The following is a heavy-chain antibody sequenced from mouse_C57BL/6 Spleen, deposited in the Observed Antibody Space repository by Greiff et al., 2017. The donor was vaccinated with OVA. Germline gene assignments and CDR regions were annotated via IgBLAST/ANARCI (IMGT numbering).Heavy chain of an antibody. J-gene: IGHJ2*01. V-gene: IGHV1-64*01. CDR3: ARKGDYGSSFFDY. D-gene: IGHD1-1*01. Sequence: VQLQQPGAELVKPGASVKLSCKASGYTFTSYWMHWVKQRPGQGLEWIGMIHPNSGSTNYNEKFKSKATLTVDKSSSTAYMQLSSLTSEDSAVYYCARKGDYGSSFFDYWGQGTTLTVSS. CDR2: IHPNSGST. CDR1: GYTFTSYW.